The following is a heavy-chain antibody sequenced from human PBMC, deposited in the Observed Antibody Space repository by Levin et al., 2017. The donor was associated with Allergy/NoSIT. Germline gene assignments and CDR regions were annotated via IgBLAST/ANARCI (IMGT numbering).Heavy chain of an antibody. V-gene: IGHV4-59*01. CDR2: IYYSGST. CDR1: GGSISSSY. CDR3: ARDLGDWDAFDI. J-gene: IGHJ3*02. D-gene: IGHD2-21*02. Sequence: SQTLSLTCTVSGGSISSSYWSWIRQPPGKGLEWIGYIYYSGSTNYNPSLKSRVTISVDTSKNQFSLKLSSVTAADTAVYYCARDLGDWDAFDIWGQGTMVTVSS.